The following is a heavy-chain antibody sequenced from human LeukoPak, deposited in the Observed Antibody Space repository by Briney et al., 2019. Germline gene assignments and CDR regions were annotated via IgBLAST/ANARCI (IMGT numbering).Heavy chain of an antibody. CDR3: AKDYLATIDY. D-gene: IGHD5-12*01. Sequence: GGSLRLSCAASGFTFSSYSMNWVRQAPGKGLEWVSYISSSSSTIYYADSVKGRFTISRDNSKNTLYLQMNSLRAEDTAVYYCAKDYLATIDYWGQGTLVTVSS. CDR1: GFTFSSYS. J-gene: IGHJ4*02. CDR2: ISSSSSTI. V-gene: IGHV3-48*01.